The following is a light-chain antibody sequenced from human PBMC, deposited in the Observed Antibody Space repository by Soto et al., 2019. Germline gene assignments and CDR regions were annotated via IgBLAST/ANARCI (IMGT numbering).Light chain of an antibody. Sequence: EIVTTQSPATLSVSPGERATLSCRASQSVSSNLAWYQQKPGQAPRLLIYGASTRATGIPARFSGSGSGTEFTLTISSLQSEDFAVYYCQQYNNWPQTFGQGTKVE. J-gene: IGKJ1*01. CDR1: QSVSSN. CDR3: QQYNNWPQT. CDR2: GAS. V-gene: IGKV3-15*01.